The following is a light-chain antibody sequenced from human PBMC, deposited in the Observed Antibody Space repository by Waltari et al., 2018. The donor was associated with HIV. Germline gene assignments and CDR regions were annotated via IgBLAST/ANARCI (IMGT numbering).Light chain of an antibody. CDR2: SDS. CDR3: QVWDSSSDHVL. V-gene: IGLV3-21*04. J-gene: IGLJ3*02. Sequence: SSVLTQPPSVTAVTGKQARITCGGNNIARKSIHWYQQKPDQAPALDIYSDSAQPSWIPERVSGSNSGDTATLTISRVGDGDEADYYCQVWDSSSDHVLFGGGTKLTVL. CDR1: NIARKS.